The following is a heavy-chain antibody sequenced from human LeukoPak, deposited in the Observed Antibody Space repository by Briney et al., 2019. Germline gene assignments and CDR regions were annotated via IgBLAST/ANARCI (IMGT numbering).Heavy chain of an antibody. Sequence: GGSVRLSCASSGFTYHAYAMHWVRQAPGKGLEWVSVISGSGGSTSYAESLKGRFTISRDNSMNTLYLQMNSLRAEDTAVYYCAKDDRILARRYSYNYWGQGTLVTVSS. V-gene: IGHV3-23*01. D-gene: IGHD5-18*01. J-gene: IGHJ4*02. CDR2: ISGSGGST. CDR1: GFTYHAYA. CDR3: AKDDRILARRYSYNY.